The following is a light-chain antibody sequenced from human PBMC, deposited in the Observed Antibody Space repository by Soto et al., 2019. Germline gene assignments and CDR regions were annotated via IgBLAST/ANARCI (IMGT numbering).Light chain of an antibody. Sequence: QSVLTQPPSASGTPGQRVTISCSGSSSNIGSNTVNWYQQLPGTAPKLLIYSYNQRPSGVPDRFSGSKSVTSASLAISGLQSEDEAEYYSAAWDASLNGYVFGTGTKLTVL. CDR3: AAWDASLNGYV. V-gene: IGLV1-44*01. J-gene: IGLJ1*01. CDR1: SSNIGSNT. CDR2: SYN.